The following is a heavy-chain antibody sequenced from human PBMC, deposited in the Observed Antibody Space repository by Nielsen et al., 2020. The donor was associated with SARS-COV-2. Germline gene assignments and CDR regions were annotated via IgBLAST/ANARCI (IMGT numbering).Heavy chain of an antibody. CDR1: RFDFNDYN. Sequence: GGSLRLSCAASRFDFNDYNMNWVRQAPGKGLEWVSSISSRGELSFYADSLKGRFTISRDSAKNALYLQMNSLRPEDTAVYYCGRDPGYNYVDYWGHGTLVTVSS. CDR2: ISSRGELS. D-gene: IGHD5-18*01. J-gene: IGHJ4*01. V-gene: IGHV3-21*06. CDR3: GRDPGYNYVDY.